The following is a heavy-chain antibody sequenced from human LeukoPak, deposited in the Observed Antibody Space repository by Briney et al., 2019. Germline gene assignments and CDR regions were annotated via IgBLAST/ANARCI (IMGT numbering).Heavy chain of an antibody. CDR3: ARSPMGDYDSSGYY. J-gene: IGHJ4*02. Sequence: GAPVKVSCKASGGTFSSYAISWVRQAPGQGLEWMGRIIPIFGTANYAQKFQGRVTITTDESTSTAYMELSSLRSEDTAVYYCARSPMGDYDSSGYYWGQGTLVTVSS. V-gene: IGHV1-69*05. D-gene: IGHD3-22*01. CDR2: IIPIFGTA. CDR1: GGTFSSYA.